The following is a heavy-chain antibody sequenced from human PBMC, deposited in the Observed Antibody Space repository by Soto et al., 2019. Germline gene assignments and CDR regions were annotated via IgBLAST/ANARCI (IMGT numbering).Heavy chain of an antibody. V-gene: IGHV3-30*18. CDR3: AKGGGYTYGSSWLHFDL. CDR1: GFTFSDHG. CDR2: ISDDGSKQ. J-gene: IGHJ2*01. D-gene: IGHD5-18*01. Sequence: QVQLVESGGGVVQPGRSLRLSCAASGFTFSDHGMQWVRQAPGKGLEWVAAISDDGSKQYYAEFVKGRFSISRDNSKNTLYLQMDSLRTEDTAMYYCAKGGGYTYGSSWLHFDLWGRGTLVTVSS.